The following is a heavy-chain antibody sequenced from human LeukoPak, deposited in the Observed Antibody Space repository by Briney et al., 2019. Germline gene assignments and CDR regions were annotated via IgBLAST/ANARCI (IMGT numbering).Heavy chain of an antibody. CDR1: GYTLTELS. Sequence: ASVKVSCKVSGYTLTELSMHWVRQAPGKGLEWMGGFDPEDGETIYAQKFQGRVTMTEDTSTDTAYMELSSLRSEDTAVYYCARARLDIGYCSSTSCYDAFDIWGQGTMVTVSS. V-gene: IGHV1-24*01. CDR3: ARARLDIGYCSSTSCYDAFDI. CDR2: FDPEDGET. D-gene: IGHD2-2*01. J-gene: IGHJ3*02.